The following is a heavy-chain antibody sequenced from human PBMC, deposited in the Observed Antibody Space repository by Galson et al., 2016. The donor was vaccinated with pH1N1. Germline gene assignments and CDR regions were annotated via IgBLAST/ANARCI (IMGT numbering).Heavy chain of an antibody. Sequence: QSGAEVKKPGESLKISCEGSGYSFTKYCIVWVRQTPGKGLEWMGIIYPGDSETRYSPSFQGQVTISADKSISTAYLHWSSLEASDTAMYYCARQGIDDSRGCFIGHDYYALDVWGQGTTVTVSS. J-gene: IGHJ6*02. V-gene: IGHV5-51*01. CDR1: GYSFTKYC. D-gene: IGHD3-22*01. CDR2: IYPGDSET. CDR3: ARQGIDDSRGCFIGHDYYALDV.